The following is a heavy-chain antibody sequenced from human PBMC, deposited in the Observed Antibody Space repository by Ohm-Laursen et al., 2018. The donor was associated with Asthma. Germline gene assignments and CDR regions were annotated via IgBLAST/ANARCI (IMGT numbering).Heavy chain of an antibody. Sequence: SLRLSCAASGFTFSSYSMNWVRQAPGKGLEWVSYISSSSSTIYYTDSVKGRFTISRDSAKHSLYLQMTSLRVEDTAVYYCAREWGGMDVWGPGATVTVSS. CDR3: AREWGGMDV. CDR2: ISSSSSTI. V-gene: IGHV3-48*01. J-gene: IGHJ6*02. D-gene: IGHD1-26*01. CDR1: GFTFSSYS.